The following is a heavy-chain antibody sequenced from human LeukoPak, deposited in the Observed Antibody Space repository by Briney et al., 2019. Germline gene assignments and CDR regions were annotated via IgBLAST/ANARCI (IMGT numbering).Heavy chain of an antibody. CDR2: MNPNSGNT. CDR3: ARVGYGGTDYYYYYYMDV. CDR1: GYTFTSYD. Sequence: ASVKVSCKASGYTFTSYDINWVRQATGQGLEWMGWMNPNSGNTGYAQKFQGRVTMTRNTSISTAYMELSSLRSEDTAVYYCARVGYGGTDYYYYYYMDVWGKGTTVTISS. D-gene: IGHD4-23*01. J-gene: IGHJ6*03. V-gene: IGHV1-8*01.